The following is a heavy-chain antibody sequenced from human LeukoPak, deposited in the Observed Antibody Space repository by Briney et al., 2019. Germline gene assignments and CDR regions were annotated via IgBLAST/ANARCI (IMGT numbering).Heavy chain of an antibody. CDR2: INTNPGNP. CDR1: GYTFTSYA. V-gene: IGHV7-4-1*02. CDR3: ARDFDWLSDHGDY. Sequence: ASVNVSCKASGYTFTSYAMNWVRQAPGQGLEWMGWINTNPGNPTYAQGFTGRFVFSLDTSVSPAYLQISSLKAEDTAVYYCARDFDWLSDHGDYWGQGTLVTVSS. J-gene: IGHJ4*02. D-gene: IGHD3-9*01.